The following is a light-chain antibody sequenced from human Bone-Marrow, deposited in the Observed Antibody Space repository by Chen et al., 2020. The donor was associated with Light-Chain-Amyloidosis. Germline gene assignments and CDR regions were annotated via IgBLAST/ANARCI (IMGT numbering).Light chain of an antibody. CDR1: NIETKS. CDR2: EDS. V-gene: IGLV3-21*02. J-gene: IGLJ3*02. CDR3: QVWDSSSDHWV. Sequence: SYVLTQPPSVSVAPGQTARITCERNNIETKSVHWYQQRPGQAPGVVVYEDSERPSGITERFSGSNSGNTATLTISRVEAGDEADYYCQVWDSSSDHWVFGGGTKLTVV.